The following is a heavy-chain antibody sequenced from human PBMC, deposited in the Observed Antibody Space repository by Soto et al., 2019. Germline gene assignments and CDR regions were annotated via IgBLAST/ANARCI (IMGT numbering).Heavy chain of an antibody. CDR1: GGTFSSYG. V-gene: IGHV1-69*06. D-gene: IGHD2-15*01. CDR2: IIPIFGTA. CDR3: ARSRPVAATGEYYYYGMDV. Sequence: SVNVSCKASGGTFSSYGISWVRQAPGQGLEWMGGIIPIFGTANYAQKFQGRVTITADKSTSTAYMELSSLRSEDTAVYYCARSRPVAATGEYYYYGMDVWGQGTTVTV. J-gene: IGHJ6*02.